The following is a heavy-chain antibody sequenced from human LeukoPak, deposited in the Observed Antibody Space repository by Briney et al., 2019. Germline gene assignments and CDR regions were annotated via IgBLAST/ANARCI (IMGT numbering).Heavy chain of an antibody. D-gene: IGHD1-26*01. CDR2: IYPGDSDT. J-gene: IGHJ4*02. V-gene: IGHV5-51*01. CDR3: ARHSGSYLTPFDY. Sequence: GESLKISCKASGYSFTSYWIGWVRQMPGKGLEWMGIIYPGDSDTGYSPSFQGQVTISADKSISTAYLQWSSLKASDSAMYYCARHSGSYLTPFDYWGQGALVTVSS. CDR1: GYSFTSYW.